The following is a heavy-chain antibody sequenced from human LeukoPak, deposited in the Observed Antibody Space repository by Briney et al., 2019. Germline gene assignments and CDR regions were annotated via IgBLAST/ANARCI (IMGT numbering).Heavy chain of an antibody. CDR3: AKRSSGYGNDALDI. CDR2: ISGGGAKT. Sequence: GGSLRPSCAASGFNFDSYAMNWVRQAPGKGLEWVSFISGGGAKTFYADSVKGRFSISRDNSKNTVYLQMNSLRAEDTAIYYCAKRSSGYGNDALDIWGQGTMVTVSS. V-gene: IGHV3-23*01. D-gene: IGHD3-16*01. CDR1: GFNFDSYA. J-gene: IGHJ3*02.